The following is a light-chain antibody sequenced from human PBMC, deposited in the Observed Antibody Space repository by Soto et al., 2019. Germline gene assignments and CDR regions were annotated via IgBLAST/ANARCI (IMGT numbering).Light chain of an antibody. CDR2: SAS. CDR1: QSVSSSY. V-gene: IGKV3-20*01. Sequence: EIVLTQSPGTLSLSPGERATLSCRVSQSVSSSYLAWYQQKPGQAPRLLIYSASSRATGIPDRFSGSGSGTDFTLTISRLEPEDFAVYYCQQYGSSPPRYTFGQGTKLEIK. J-gene: IGKJ2*01. CDR3: QQYGSSPPRYT.